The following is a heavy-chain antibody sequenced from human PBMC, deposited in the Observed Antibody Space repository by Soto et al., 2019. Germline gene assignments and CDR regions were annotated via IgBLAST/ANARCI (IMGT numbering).Heavy chain of an antibody. V-gene: IGHV1-69*01. CDR2: LIPIFGTA. CDR3: ARGPWYSSSSIGYYYYGMDV. J-gene: IGHJ6*02. D-gene: IGHD6-6*01. Sequence: QVQLVQSGAEVKKPGSSVKVSCKASGGTFSSYAISWVRQAPGQGLEWMGGLIPIFGTANYAQKFQGRVTITADESTSTAYMELSSLRSEDTAVYYCARGPWYSSSSIGYYYYGMDVWGQGTTVTVSS. CDR1: GGTFSSYA.